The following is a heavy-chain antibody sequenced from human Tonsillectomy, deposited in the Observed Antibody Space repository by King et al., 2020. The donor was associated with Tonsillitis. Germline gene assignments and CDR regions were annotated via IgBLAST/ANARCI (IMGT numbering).Heavy chain of an antibody. J-gene: IGHJ3*02. Sequence: VQLVESGGGLVQPGRSLTLSCAASGFTFDDYAMHWVRQAPGKGLEWVSGISWNSGSIDYADSVKGRFTISRDNAKNSRYLQMNSLRAEDTALYYCAKDRAVADYAFDIWGKGTMATVSS. V-gene: IGHV3-9*01. CDR2: ISWNSGSI. D-gene: IGHD4-23*01. CDR1: GFTFDDYA. CDR3: AKDRAVADYAFDI.